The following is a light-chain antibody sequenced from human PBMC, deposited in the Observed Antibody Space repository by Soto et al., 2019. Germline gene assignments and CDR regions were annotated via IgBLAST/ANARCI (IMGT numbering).Light chain of an antibody. CDR3: QQYGSTSYT. Sequence: VLDQSPGALTLSPGERATLFXRASHSLIRTYLAWYQQEPGXAPRVXXYGXPSSATGSPDSLSGSGSATDFTPPSSRREPAYCSADYCQQYGSTSYTVGQGTRLEI. V-gene: IGKV3-20*01. J-gene: IGKJ5*01. CDR1: HSLIRTY. CDR2: GXP.